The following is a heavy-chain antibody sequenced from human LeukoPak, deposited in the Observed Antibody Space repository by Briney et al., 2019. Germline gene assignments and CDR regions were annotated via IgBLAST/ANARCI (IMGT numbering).Heavy chain of an antibody. V-gene: IGHV4-34*01. D-gene: IGHD2-2*01. J-gene: IGHJ4*02. CDR2: INHSGST. Sequence: KPSETLSLTCAVYGGSFSGYYWSWIRQPPEKGLEWIGEINHSGSTNYNPSLKSRVTISADTSKNQFSLKLSSVTAADTAVYYCARHQARYYFDYWGQGTLVTVSS. CDR1: GGSFSGYY. CDR3: ARHQARYYFDY.